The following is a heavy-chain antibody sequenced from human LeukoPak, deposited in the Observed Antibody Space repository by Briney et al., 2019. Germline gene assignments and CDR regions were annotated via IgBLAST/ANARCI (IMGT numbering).Heavy chain of an antibody. CDR2: ISSSSSTI. CDR1: GFTFSSYS. V-gene: IGHV3-48*01. J-gene: IGHJ4*02. Sequence: GGSLRLSCAASGFTFSSYSMNWVRQAPGKGLEWVSYISSSSSTIYYADSVKGRFTISRDNAKNSLYLQMNSLRAEDTAVYYCARADIVVLPAARGGDWGQGTLVTVSS. CDR3: ARADIVVLPAARGGD. D-gene: IGHD2-2*01.